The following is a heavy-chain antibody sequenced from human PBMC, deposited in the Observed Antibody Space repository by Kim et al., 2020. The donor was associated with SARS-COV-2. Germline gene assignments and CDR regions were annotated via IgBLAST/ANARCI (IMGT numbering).Heavy chain of an antibody. V-gene: IGHV4-34*01. CDR1: GGSFSGYY. D-gene: IGHD2-2*01. J-gene: IGHJ5*02. Sequence: SETLSLTCAVYGGSFSGYYWSWIRQPPGKGLEWIGEINHSGSTNYNPSLKSRVTISVDTSKNQFSLKLSSVTAADTAVYYCARGYCSSTSCRMGNWFDPWGQGTLVTVSS. CDR2: INHSGST. CDR3: ARGYCSSTSCRMGNWFDP.